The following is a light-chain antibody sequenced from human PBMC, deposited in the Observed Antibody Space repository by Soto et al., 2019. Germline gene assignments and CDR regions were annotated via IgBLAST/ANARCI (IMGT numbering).Light chain of an antibody. J-gene: IGKJ3*01. CDR1: QSVSSGY. CDR2: GAS. Sequence: EIVLTQSPVTLSLSPGERATLSCRASQSVSSGYLAWYQQKPGQAPRLLIYGASRRATGIPDRFSGSGSGTDFTLTISRLEPEDFAVYYCQQYGTSLFSFGPGTKVDIK. V-gene: IGKV3-20*01. CDR3: QQYGTSLFS.